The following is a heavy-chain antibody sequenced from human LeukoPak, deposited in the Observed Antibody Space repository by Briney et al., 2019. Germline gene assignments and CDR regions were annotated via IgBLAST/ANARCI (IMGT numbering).Heavy chain of an antibody. CDR1: GFTFSSHS. CDR3: AREDDDWGPNTLDV. Sequence: GGSLRLSCAASGFTFSSHSMNWVRQAPGKGLEWVSYIDSGSGNIYYRDSVKGRFTISRDNAQNSLYLQMDSQRDEDTAVYYCAREDDDWGPNTLDVWGQGTVVTVSS. J-gene: IGHJ3*01. V-gene: IGHV3-48*02. CDR2: IDSGSGNI. D-gene: IGHD7-27*01.